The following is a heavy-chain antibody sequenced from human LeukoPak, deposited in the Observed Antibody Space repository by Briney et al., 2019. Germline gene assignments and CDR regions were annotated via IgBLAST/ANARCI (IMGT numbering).Heavy chain of an antibody. CDR3: AREGVEWFGELLPSVY. J-gene: IGHJ4*02. Sequence: SETLSLTCTVSGVSISSSNSYWGWIRQPPGKGLEWIGGIYYSGNTYYNASLKSQVSISIDTSKNQFSLRLTSVTAADTAVYYCAREGVEWFGELLPSVYWGQGTLVTVSS. CDR1: GVSISSSNSY. D-gene: IGHD3-10*01. V-gene: IGHV4-39*02. CDR2: IYYSGNT.